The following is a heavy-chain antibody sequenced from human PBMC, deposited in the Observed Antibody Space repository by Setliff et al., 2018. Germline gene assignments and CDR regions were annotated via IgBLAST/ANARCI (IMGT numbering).Heavy chain of an antibody. CDR1: GYTLTELS. D-gene: IGHD3-22*01. J-gene: IGHJ4*02. CDR3: ATLAFTYYYDSSGYYPHDY. CDR2: FDPEDGET. Sequence: GASVKVSCKVSGYTLTELSMHWVRQAPGEGLEWMGGFDPEDGETIYAQKFQGRVTMTEDTSTDTAYMELSSLRSEDTAVYYCATLAFTYYYDSSGYYPHDYWGQGTLVTVSS. V-gene: IGHV1-24*01.